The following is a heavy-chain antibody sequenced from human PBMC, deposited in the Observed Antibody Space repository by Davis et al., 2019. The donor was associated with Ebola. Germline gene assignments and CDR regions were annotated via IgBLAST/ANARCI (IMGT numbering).Heavy chain of an antibody. D-gene: IGHD4-11*01. J-gene: IGHJ4*02. CDR2: MSHSSNTI. CDR1: GFTFSTYA. Sequence: PGGSLRLSCAASGFTFSTYAMNWARQAPGKGLEWVSYMSHSSNTIYYADSVKGRFTISRDNAKNSLYLQMNSLRPEDTAVYYCARDSDDYSFDYWGQGTLITVSS. V-gene: IGHV3-48*04. CDR3: ARDSDDYSFDY.